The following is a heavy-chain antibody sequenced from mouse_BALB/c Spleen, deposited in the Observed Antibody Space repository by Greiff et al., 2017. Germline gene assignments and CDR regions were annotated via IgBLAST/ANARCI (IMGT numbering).Heavy chain of an antibody. Sequence: EVKLMESGPGLVKPSQSLSLTCTVTGYSITSDYAWNWIRQFPGNKLEWMGYISYSGSTSYNPSLKSRISITRDTSKNQFFLQLNSVTTEDTATYYCARGDGSPYFDYWGQGTTLTVSS. V-gene: IGHV3-2*02. D-gene: IGHD1-1*01. CDR1: GYSITSDYA. CDR3: ARGDGSPYFDY. J-gene: IGHJ2*01. CDR2: ISYSGST.